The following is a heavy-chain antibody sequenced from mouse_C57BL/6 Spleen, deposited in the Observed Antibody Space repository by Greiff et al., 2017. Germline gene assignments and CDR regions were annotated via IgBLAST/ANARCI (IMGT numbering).Heavy chain of an antibody. D-gene: IGHD2-3*01. Sequence: EVKLVESEGGLVQPGSSMKLSCTASGFTFSDYYMAWVRQVPEKGLEWVANINYDGSSTYYLDSLKSRFIISRDNAKNILYLQMSSLKSEDTATYYCARDEGGYYHWYFDVWGTGTTVTVSS. CDR1: GFTFSDYY. CDR3: ARDEGGYYHWYFDV. CDR2: INYDGSST. J-gene: IGHJ1*03. V-gene: IGHV5-16*01.